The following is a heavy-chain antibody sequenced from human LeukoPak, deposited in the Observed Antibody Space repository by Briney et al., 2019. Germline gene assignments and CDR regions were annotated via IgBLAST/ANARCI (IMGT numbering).Heavy chain of an antibody. Sequence: GGSLRLSCAASGFTFSSYGMHWVRQAPGRGLEWVSSISSIGNHMYYADSVKGRFTISRDDAKNSLYLQMNSLRAEDTAVYYCARGRDIAADYGGTGSDYWGQGTLVTVSS. J-gene: IGHJ4*02. CDR1: GFTFSSYG. CDR2: ISSIGNHM. D-gene: IGHD4-23*01. V-gene: IGHV3-21*01. CDR3: ARGRDIAADYGGTGSDY.